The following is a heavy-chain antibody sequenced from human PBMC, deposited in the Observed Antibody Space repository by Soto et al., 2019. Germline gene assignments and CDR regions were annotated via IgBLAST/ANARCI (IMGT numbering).Heavy chain of an antibody. CDR3: WYYYHSSGYYSNDAFDI. J-gene: IGHJ3*02. Sequence: PGGSLRLSCAASGFTFSNAWMSWVRQAPGKGLEWVGRIKSKTDGGTTDYAAPVKGRFTISRDDSKNTLYLQMNSLKTEDTAVYYCWYYYHSSGYYSNDAFDIWGQGTMVTVSS. CDR2: IKSKTDGGTT. D-gene: IGHD3-22*01. CDR1: GFTFSNAW. V-gene: IGHV3-15*01.